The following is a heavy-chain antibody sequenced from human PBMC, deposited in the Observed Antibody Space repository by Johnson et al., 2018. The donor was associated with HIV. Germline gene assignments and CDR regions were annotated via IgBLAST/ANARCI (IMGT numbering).Heavy chain of an antibody. CDR2: IYNDDNT. J-gene: IGHJ3*02. CDR1: GFIFSSYW. D-gene: IGHD3-22*01. Sequence: VQLVESGGGLVQPGGSLRLSCAASGFIFSSYWMSWVRQAPGKGLEWVSIIYNDDNTYYADSVKGRFTISRDNSKNTLYLQMNILRPEDTAVYYCANLVADYDSSGEQPNDAFDIWGQGTMVTVSS. V-gene: IGHV3-66*02. CDR3: ANLVADYDSSGEQPNDAFDI.